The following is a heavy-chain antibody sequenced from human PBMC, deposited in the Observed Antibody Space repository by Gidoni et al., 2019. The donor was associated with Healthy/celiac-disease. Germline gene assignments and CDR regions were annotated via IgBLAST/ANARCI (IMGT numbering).Heavy chain of an antibody. CDR3: AVTDTAMVTFDY. D-gene: IGHD5-18*01. CDR1: GGSISSGGSY. CDR2: IYYSGST. Sequence: QVQLQESGPGLVKPSQTLSLTCTVSGGSISSGGSYWSWIRQHPGKGLEWIGYIYYSGSTYYNPSLKSRVTISVDTSKNQFSLKLSSVTAADTAVYYCAVTDTAMVTFDYWGQGTLVTVSS. V-gene: IGHV4-31*03. J-gene: IGHJ4*02.